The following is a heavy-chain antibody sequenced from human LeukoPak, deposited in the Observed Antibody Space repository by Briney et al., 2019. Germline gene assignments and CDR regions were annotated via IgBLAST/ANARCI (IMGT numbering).Heavy chain of an antibody. V-gene: IGHV3-48*02. J-gene: IGHJ4*02. D-gene: IGHD5-24*01. Sequence: GGSLRLSCAATGFTFSSYSMNWVRQAPGKGLEWVSYISSSSSTIYYADSVEGRFTISRDNAKNSLYLQMNSLRDDDTAVYYCARGRRDLDYWGQGTLVTVSS. CDR2: ISSSSSTI. CDR1: GFTFSSYS. CDR3: ARGRRDLDY.